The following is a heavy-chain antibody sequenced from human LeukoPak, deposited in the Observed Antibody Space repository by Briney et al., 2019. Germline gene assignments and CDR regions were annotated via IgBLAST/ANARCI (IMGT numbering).Heavy chain of an antibody. D-gene: IGHD4-17*01. J-gene: IGHJ5*02. CDR3: ARPTVPATWWFDP. CDR2: INPNSGGT. CDR1: GYTFTGYY. V-gene: IGHV1-2*02. Sequence: ASVKVSCKASGYTFTGYYMHWVRQAPGQGLEWMGWINPNSGGTNYAQKFQGRVTMTRDTSISTAYMELSRLRSDDTAVYYCARPTVPATWWFDPWGLGTLVTVSS.